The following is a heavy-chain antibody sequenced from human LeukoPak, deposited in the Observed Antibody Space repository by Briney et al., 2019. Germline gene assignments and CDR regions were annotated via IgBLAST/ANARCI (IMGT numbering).Heavy chain of an antibody. V-gene: IGHV4-39*01. CDR1: GGSISSSSYY. CDR2: IYYSGST. D-gene: IGHD2-21*01. J-gene: IGHJ4*02. Sequence: SETLSLTCTVSGGSISSSSYYWGWIRQPPGKGLEWIGSIYYSGSTYYNPSLKSRVTISVDTSKNQFSLKLSSVTAADTAVYYCARRVRTYCGGDCWGHFDYWGQGTLVTVSS. CDR3: ARRVRTYCGGDCWGHFDY.